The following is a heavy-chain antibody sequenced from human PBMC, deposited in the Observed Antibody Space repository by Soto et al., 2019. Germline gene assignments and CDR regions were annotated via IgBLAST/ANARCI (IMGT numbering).Heavy chain of an antibody. Sequence: ASVKVSCKASGSTFTSYGISWVRQAPGQGLEWMGWISAYNGNTNYAQKLQGRVTMTTDTSTSTAYMELRSLRSDDTAVYYCARALGDILTGYYPPDYYMDVWGKGTTVTVSS. CDR3: ARALGDILTGYYPPDYYMDV. V-gene: IGHV1-18*01. CDR1: GSTFTSYG. D-gene: IGHD3-9*01. CDR2: ISAYNGNT. J-gene: IGHJ6*03.